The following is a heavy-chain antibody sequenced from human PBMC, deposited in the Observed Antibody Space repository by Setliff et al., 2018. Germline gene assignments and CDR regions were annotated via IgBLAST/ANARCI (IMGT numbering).Heavy chain of an antibody. Sequence: ASVKVSCKASGYTFTSYAMHWVRQAPGQRLEWMGWINAGNGNTKYPQKFQGRVTITRDTSASTAYMELSSLRSEDTAVYYCARPMYDILTGPPYGMDVWGQGTTVTVSS. J-gene: IGHJ6*02. V-gene: IGHV1-3*01. CDR3: ARPMYDILTGPPYGMDV. CDR2: INAGNGNT. CDR1: GYTFTSYA. D-gene: IGHD3-9*01.